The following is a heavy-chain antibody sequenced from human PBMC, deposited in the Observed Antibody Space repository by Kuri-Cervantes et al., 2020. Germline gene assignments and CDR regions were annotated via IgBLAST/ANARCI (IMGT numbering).Heavy chain of an antibody. J-gene: IGHJ3*02. Sequence: SETLSLTCTVSGYSISSGYYWGWIRQPPGKGLEWIGYIYYSGSTNYNPSLKSRVTISVDTSKNQFSLKLSSVTAADTAVYYCARQPGIYCSSTSCYAAFDIWGQGTMVTVSS. D-gene: IGHD2-2*01. CDR2: IYYSGST. V-gene: IGHV4-61*01. CDR3: ARQPGIYCSSTSCYAAFDI. CDR1: GYSISSGYY.